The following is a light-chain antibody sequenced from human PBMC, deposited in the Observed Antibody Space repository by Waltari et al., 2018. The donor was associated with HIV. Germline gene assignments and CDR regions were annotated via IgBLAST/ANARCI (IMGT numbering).Light chain of an antibody. CDR3: QSFDDNLEGV. Sequence: QSVLTQPPSVSGTLGQRVTISCTGSSSNIGAGYDVHWSQQIPGTAPSLLIYDDTNRPSGVPERFSGSRSGASASLAITGLQAEDEADYYCQSFDDNLEGVFGGGTRLTVL. CDR2: DDT. V-gene: IGLV1-40*01. CDR1: SSNIGAGYD. J-gene: IGLJ3*02.